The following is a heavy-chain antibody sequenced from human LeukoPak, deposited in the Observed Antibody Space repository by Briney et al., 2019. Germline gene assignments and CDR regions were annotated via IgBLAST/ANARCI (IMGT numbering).Heavy chain of an antibody. J-gene: IGHJ4*02. D-gene: IGHD2-2*01. CDR3: ARVESTRAIDY. CDR2: IYYGGST. CDR1: GGSISSYY. Sequence: SETLSLTCTVSGGSISSYYWNWIRQPPGKGLEWIGYIYYGGSTNYNPSLKSRVTISVDTSKNQFSLKLSSMTAADTAVYYCARVESTRAIDYWGQGTLVTVSS. V-gene: IGHV4-59*01.